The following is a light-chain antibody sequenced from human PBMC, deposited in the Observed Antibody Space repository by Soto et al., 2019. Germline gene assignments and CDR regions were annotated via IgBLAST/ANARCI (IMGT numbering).Light chain of an antibody. J-gene: IGKJ3*01. CDR2: WAS. CDR3: QQYYSTPPT. Sequence: DIVMTQSPDSLAVSLGERATINCKSSQSVLYSSNNKNYLAWYQQKPGQPPKLLIYWASTRESGVPDRFSGSGSGTDFTLTISRPQAEDVSVYYCQQYYSTPPTFGPGTKVDIK. CDR1: QSVLYSSNNKNY. V-gene: IGKV4-1*01.